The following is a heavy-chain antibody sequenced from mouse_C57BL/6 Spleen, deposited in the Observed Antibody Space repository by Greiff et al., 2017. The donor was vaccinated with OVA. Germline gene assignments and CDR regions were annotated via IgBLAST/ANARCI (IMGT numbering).Heavy chain of an antibody. D-gene: IGHD1-1*01. CDR1: GYTFTDYE. Sequence: VQLQQSGAELVRPGASVTLSCKASGYTFTDYEMHWVKQTPVHGLEWIGAIDPETGGTAYNQKFKGKAILTADKSSSTAYMELRSLTSEDSAVYYCTRDYYGSSYYYVMDYWGQGTSVTVSS. V-gene: IGHV1-15*01. J-gene: IGHJ4*01. CDR3: TRDYYGSSYYYVMDY. CDR2: IDPETGGT.